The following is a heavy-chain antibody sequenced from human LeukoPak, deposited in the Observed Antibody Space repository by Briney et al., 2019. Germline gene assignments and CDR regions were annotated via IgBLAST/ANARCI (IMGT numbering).Heavy chain of an antibody. CDR1: GISLSTSGMY. V-gene: IGHV2-5*01. CDR2: IYWNDDK. J-gene: IGHJ3*02. D-gene: IGHD4-11*01. CDR3: AHRNSDYRAFDI. Sequence: SGPTLANPTQTLRLTCTFSGISLSTSGMYVGWIRQPPGKALEWLALIYWNDDKRYSPSLKSRLTITKDTSKNQVVLTMTNMDPVDTATYYCAHRNSDYRAFDIWGQGTMVTVSS.